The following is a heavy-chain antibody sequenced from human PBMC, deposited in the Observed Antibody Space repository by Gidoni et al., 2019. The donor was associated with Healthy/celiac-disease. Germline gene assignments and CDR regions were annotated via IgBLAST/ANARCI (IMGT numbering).Heavy chain of an antibody. D-gene: IGHD3-16*01. CDR2: INHSGST. V-gene: IGHV4-34*01. Sequence: QVQLHQWGAGLFKPSETLSLTCAVYGGSFSGYYWCWIRQPPGKGLEWIGEINHSGSTNYKPSLKSRVTISVDTSKNQFSLKLSSVTAADTAVYYCARAGFGVLGYFDYWGQGTLVTVSS. J-gene: IGHJ4*02. CDR3: ARAGFGVLGYFDY. CDR1: GGSFSGYY.